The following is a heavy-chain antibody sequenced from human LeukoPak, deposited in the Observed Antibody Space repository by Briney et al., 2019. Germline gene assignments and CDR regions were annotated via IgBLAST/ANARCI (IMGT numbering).Heavy chain of an antibody. CDR3: AKVAVPAAIYYYYGMDV. CDR1: GFTFSSYG. Sequence: PGRSLRLSCAASGFTFSSYGIHWVRQAPGKRLGWVAVISYDGSNKYYADSVKGRFTISRDNSKNTLYLQMNSLRAEDTAVYYCAKVAVPAAIYYYYGMDVWGQGTTVTVSS. V-gene: IGHV3-30*18. CDR2: ISYDGSNK. D-gene: IGHD2-2*01. J-gene: IGHJ6*02.